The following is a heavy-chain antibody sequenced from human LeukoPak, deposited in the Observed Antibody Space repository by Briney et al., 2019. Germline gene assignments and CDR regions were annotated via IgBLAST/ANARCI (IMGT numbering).Heavy chain of an antibody. V-gene: IGHV4-61*02. J-gene: IGHJ3*02. CDR2: IYPSGST. CDR1: GGSISSGSYY. Sequence: SETLPLTCTVSGGSISSGSYYWSWIRQPAGKGLEWIGRIYPSGSTNYNPSLKSRVTISVDTSKNQFSLKLSSVTAADTAVYYCARVIRGAFDIWGQGTMVTVSS. D-gene: IGHD2/OR15-2a*01. CDR3: ARVIRGAFDI.